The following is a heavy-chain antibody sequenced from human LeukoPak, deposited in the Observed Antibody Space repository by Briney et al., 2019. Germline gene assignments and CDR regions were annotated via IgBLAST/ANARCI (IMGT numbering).Heavy chain of an antibody. Sequence: ASVKVSCKASGYTFTGYYMHWVRQAPGQGLEWMGWINPNSGGTNYAQKFQGRVTMTRDTSIDTVYMELSSLRSEDTAVYYCTRGPRNDPWGQGTLVTVSS. D-gene: IGHD1-14*01. CDR3: TRGPRNDP. J-gene: IGHJ5*02. V-gene: IGHV1-2*02. CDR2: INPNSGGT. CDR1: GYTFTGYY.